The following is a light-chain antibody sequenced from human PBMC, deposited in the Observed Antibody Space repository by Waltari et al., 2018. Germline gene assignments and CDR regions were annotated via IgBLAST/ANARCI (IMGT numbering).Light chain of an antibody. V-gene: IGKV3D-15*01. CDR2: DAS. CDR1: QSIRST. CDR3: QQYTNWPLT. J-gene: IGKJ4*01. Sequence: EIVLTQSPATLSVSPGERAPLACWASQSIRSTLAWYQQKPGQAPRLLIYDASTRATGIPVRFSGSGSGTYFTLTISSLQSEDFAVYYCQQYTNWPLTFGGGTKVEI.